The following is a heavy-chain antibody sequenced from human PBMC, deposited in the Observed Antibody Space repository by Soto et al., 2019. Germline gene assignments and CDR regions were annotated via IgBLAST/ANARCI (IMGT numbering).Heavy chain of an antibody. CDR3: ARNSTIFGVVITPLYYSYGMDV. J-gene: IGHJ6*04. CDR2: IIPIFGTA. V-gene: IGHV1-69*13. D-gene: IGHD3-3*01. CDR1: GGPFSSYA. Sequence: SLKVSCKSSGGPFSSYAISWVRQAPGQGLEWMGGIIPIFGTANYAQKFQGRVTITADESTSTAYMELSSLRSEDTAVYYCARNSTIFGVVITPLYYSYGMDVWGKGTKVTVS.